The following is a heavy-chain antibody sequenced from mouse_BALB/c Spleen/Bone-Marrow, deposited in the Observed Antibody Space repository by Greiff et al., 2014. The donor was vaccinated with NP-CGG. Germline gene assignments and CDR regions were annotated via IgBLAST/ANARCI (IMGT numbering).Heavy chain of an antibody. CDR3: ARARFYYGKLVDY. CDR2: ISSGGST. CDR1: GFTFSSYA. Sequence: LQQSGGGLVKPGGSLKLSCAASGFTFSSYAMSWVRQTPEKRLEWVASISSGGSTYYPDSVKGRFTISRDNARNILYLQMSSLRSEDTAMYYCARARFYYGKLVDYWGQGTSVTDSS. V-gene: IGHV5-6-5*01. J-gene: IGHJ4*01. D-gene: IGHD1-1*01.